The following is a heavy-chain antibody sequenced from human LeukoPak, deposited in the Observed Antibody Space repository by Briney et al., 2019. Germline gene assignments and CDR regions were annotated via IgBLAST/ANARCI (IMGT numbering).Heavy chain of an antibody. CDR3: ARKGGYYFYLKP. CDR2: INPNSGGT. Sequence: ASVKVSCKASGYTFTGYYMHWVRQAAGQRLEWMGCINPNSGGTNYAQKFQDRVTMTRETSIRTAYMELSRPGSAETAGDYFARKGGYYFYLKPWGQGTLVTVSS. V-gene: IGHV1-2*02. J-gene: IGHJ4*02. D-gene: IGHD3-3*01. CDR1: GYTFTGYY.